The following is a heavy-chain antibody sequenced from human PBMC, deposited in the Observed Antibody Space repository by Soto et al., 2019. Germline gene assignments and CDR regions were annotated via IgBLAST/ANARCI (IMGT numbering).Heavy chain of an antibody. V-gene: IGHV5-51*01. CDR1: GYIFTKYW. CDR3: ARRGDSSGYMDS. CDR2: IYPGDSDT. D-gene: IGHD3-22*01. J-gene: IGHJ4*02. Sequence: PGESLKISCKASGYIFTKYWIAWVRQMPGKGPEWMGIIYPGDSDTRYSPSFQGQVTISDDKSISTAYLQWSSLRASDTAMYYCARRGDSSGYMDSWGQGILVTVSS.